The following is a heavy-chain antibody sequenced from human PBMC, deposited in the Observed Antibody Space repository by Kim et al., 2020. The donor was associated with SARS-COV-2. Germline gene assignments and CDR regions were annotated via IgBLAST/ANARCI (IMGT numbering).Heavy chain of an antibody. D-gene: IGHD5-18*01. V-gene: IGHV3-30*07. CDR3: ARDGLRGDSYGFYVY. J-gene: IGHJ4*02. Sequence: ESVKGRVTISRDNSKNTLDLQMNSLRAEDTAVYYCARDGLRGDSYGFYVYWGQGTLVTVSS.